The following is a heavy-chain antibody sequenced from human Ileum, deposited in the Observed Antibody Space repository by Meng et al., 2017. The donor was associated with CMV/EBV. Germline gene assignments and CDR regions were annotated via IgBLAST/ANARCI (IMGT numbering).Heavy chain of an antibody. Sequence: GGSLKISCAASGFTFSSYWMSWVRQAPGKGLEWVANIKHDGSEKYYVDSVKGRFTISRDNAKNSLYLQMNSLRAEDTAVYYCARVLGCSSTSCYSNWFDPWGQGTLVTVSS. CDR2: IKHDGSEK. D-gene: IGHD2-2*01. CDR1: GFTFSSYW. J-gene: IGHJ5*02. V-gene: IGHV3-7*01. CDR3: ARVLGCSSTSCYSNWFDP.